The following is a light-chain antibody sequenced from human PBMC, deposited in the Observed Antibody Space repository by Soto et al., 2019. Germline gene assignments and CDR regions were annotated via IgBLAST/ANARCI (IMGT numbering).Light chain of an antibody. CDR1: QGISINY. J-gene: IGKJ5*01. CDR3: QQANSFPIT. CDR2: GAS. V-gene: IGKV3-20*01. Sequence: EIVLTQSPGTLSLSPGERATLSCRASQGISINYLAWYQQKPGQAPRLLFYGASNWAIGIPDRFRGSGSGTDFTLTISRLEPEDFATYYCQQANSFPITFGQGTRLEIK.